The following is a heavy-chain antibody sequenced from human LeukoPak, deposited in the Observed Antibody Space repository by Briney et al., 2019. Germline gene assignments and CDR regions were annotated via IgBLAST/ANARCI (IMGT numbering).Heavy chain of an antibody. CDR3: ARSSEGRYYYDSSGYSYYYYYMDV. Sequence: SETLSLTCAVYGGSFSSYYWSWIRQPPGKGLEWIGYIYYSGSTNYNPSLKSRVTISVDTSKNQFSLKLNSVTAADTAVYYCARSSEGRYYYDSSGYSYYYYYMDVWGKGTTVTISS. V-gene: IGHV4-59*12. J-gene: IGHJ6*03. CDR2: IYYSGST. CDR1: GGSFSSYY. D-gene: IGHD3-22*01.